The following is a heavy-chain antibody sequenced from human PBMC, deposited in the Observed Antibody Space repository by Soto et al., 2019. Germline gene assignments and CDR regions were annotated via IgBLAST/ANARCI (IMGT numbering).Heavy chain of an antibody. CDR2: IDNSGRT. Sequence: PSATLSLTCTVTGASVSSYFWSWVRKPPGKGLEWIGYIDNSGRTNYNPSLKSRVTISLDTSDNDFSLRLTSLPAADTAVYYCARVHSGWSSGHGLDVWGQGTTVTVSS. CDR1: GASVSSYF. D-gene: IGHD6-19*01. V-gene: IGHV4-59*02. CDR3: ARVHSGWSSGHGLDV. J-gene: IGHJ6*02.